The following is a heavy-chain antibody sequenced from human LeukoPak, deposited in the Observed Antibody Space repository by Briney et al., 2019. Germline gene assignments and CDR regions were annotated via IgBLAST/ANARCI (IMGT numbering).Heavy chain of an antibody. CDR1: DGSISSYY. V-gene: IGHV4-59*01. J-gene: IGHJ4*02. CDR3: ARRGHFDTSGYFVADY. D-gene: IGHD3-22*01. CDR2: IYYTGTT. Sequence: SETLSLTCTVSDGSISSYYWNWFRQPPGKGLEWIGHIYYTGTTHYNPSLKSRVSISIDTSKNQFSLKLRSVTAVDTAVYYCARRGHFDTSGYFVADYWGQGTLITFSS.